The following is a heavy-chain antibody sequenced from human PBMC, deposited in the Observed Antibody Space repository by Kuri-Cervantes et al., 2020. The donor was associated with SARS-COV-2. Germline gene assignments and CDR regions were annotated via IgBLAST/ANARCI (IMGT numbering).Heavy chain of an antibody. V-gene: IGHV3-33*08. D-gene: IGHD6-6*01. Sequence: GGSLRLSCAASGFTFSSYAMHWVRQAPGKGLEWVAVIWYDGSNKYYADSVKGRFTISGDNSKNTLYLQMNSLRAEDTAVYYCARGPYSSSTFDYWGQGTLVTVSS. CDR3: ARGPYSSSTFDY. CDR2: IWYDGSNK. CDR1: GFTFSSYA. J-gene: IGHJ4*02.